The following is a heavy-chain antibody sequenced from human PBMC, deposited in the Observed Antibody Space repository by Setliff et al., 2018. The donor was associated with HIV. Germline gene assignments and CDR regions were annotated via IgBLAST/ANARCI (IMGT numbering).Heavy chain of an antibody. CDR3: AREHGKYCSGGTCYHHYYFDY. CDR1: GDTFNFYG. CDR2: IIPKSDTR. J-gene: IGHJ4*02. D-gene: IGHD2-15*01. Sequence: GASVKVSCKASGDTFNFYGLNWVRQAPGQGLEWMGKIIPKSDTRDYAQKLRGRVTITADKPSDTVYMEFNRLTSEYTAVYYCAREHGKYCSGGTCYHHYYFDYWGPGTLLTV. V-gene: IGHV1-69*06.